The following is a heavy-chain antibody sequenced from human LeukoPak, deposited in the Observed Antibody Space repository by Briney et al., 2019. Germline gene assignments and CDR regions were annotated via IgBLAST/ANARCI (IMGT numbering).Heavy chain of an antibody. CDR2: IIPIFGTA. V-gene: IGHV1-69*13. CDR3: ARDLRGYSYGPFDY. CDR1: GGTFISYA. D-gene: IGHD5-18*01. Sequence: SVKVSCKASGGTFISYAISWVRQAPGQGLEWMGGIIPIFGTANYAQKFQGRVTITADESTSTAYMELSSLRSEDTAVYYCARDLRGYSYGPFDYWGQGTLVTVSS. J-gene: IGHJ4*02.